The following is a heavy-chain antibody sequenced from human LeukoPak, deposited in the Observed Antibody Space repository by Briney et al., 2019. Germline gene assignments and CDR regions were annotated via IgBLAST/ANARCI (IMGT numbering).Heavy chain of an antibody. V-gene: IGHV3-21*01. CDR1: GFTFSSYS. J-gene: IGHJ3*02. CDR3: ARSIVVPAAISGAFDI. D-gene: IGHD2-2*01. CDR2: ISSSNSFI. Sequence: GGSLRLSCAASGFTFSSYSMNWVRQAPGKGLEWVSSISSSNSFIFYADSVKGRFTISRDNAKNSLYLQMNSRRAEDTALYYCARSIVVPAAISGAFDIWGQGTIVTVSS.